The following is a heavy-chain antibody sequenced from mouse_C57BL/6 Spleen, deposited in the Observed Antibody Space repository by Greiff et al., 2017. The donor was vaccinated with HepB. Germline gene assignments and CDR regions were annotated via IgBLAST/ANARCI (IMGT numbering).Heavy chain of an antibody. CDR2: ISYSGRT. CDR3: ARSITTVVEYYFDY. D-gene: IGHD1-1*01. Sequence: VQLKESGPGMVKPSQSLSLTCTVTGYSITSGYDWHWIRHFPGNKLEWMGYISYSGRTNYNPSLKSRISITHDTSKNHFFLKLNSVTTEDTATYYCARSITTVVEYYFDYWGQGTTLTVSS. J-gene: IGHJ2*01. CDR1: GYSITSGYD. V-gene: IGHV3-1*01.